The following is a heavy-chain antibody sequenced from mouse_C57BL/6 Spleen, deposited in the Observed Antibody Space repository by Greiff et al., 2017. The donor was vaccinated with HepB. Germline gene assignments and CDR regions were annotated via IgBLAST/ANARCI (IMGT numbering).Heavy chain of an antibody. CDR3: ARSTFLGGCAY. Sequence: VQLQQSGPELVKPGASVKISCKASGYTFTDYYMNWVKQSHGKSLEWIGDINPNNGGTSYNQKFKGKATLTVDKSSSTAYMELRSLTSEDSAVYYCARSTFLGGCAYWGQGTLVTVSA. D-gene: IGHD3-3*01. J-gene: IGHJ3*01. V-gene: IGHV1-26*01. CDR2: INPNNGGT. CDR1: GYTFTDYY.